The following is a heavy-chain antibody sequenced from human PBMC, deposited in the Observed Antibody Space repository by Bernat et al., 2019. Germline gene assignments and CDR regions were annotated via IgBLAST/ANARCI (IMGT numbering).Heavy chain of an antibody. CDR3: ATPDSSGD. D-gene: IGHD3-22*01. Sequence: QVQLVESGGGVVQPGRSLRLSCAASGFTFSSYAMHWVRQAPGKGLEWVAVISYDGSNKYYADSVKGRFTISRDNSKNTLYLQMNSLRAEDTAVYYCATPDSSGDWGQGTLVTVSS. J-gene: IGHJ4*02. CDR2: ISYDGSNK. V-gene: IGHV3-30*07. CDR1: GFTFSSYA.